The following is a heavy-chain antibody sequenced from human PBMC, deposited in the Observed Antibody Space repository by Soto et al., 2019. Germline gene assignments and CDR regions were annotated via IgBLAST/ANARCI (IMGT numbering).Heavy chain of an antibody. D-gene: IGHD4-17*01. CDR3: ARVIRNWFDP. Sequence: ASVKVSCKASGGTFSSYAISWLRQAPGQGLEWMGGIIPIFGTANYAQKLQGRVTMTTDTSTSTAYMELSSLRSDDTAVYYCARVIRNWFDPWGQGTLVTVSS. J-gene: IGHJ5*02. CDR1: GGTFSSYA. V-gene: IGHV1-69*05. CDR2: IIPIFGTA.